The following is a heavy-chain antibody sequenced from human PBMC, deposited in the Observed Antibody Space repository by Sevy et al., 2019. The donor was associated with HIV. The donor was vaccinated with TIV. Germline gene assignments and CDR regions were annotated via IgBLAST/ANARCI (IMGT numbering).Heavy chain of an antibody. CDR3: AIDLHGDYGDAFDI. D-gene: IGHD4-17*01. V-gene: IGHV3-21*01. CDR1: GFTFSSYS. CDR2: ISSSSSYI. Sequence: GGSLRLSCAASGFTFSSYSMNWVRQAPGKGLEWVSSISSSSSYIYYADSVKGRFTITRDNAKNSLYLQMNSLRAEDTAVYYCAIDLHGDYGDAFDIWGQGTMVTVSS. J-gene: IGHJ3*02.